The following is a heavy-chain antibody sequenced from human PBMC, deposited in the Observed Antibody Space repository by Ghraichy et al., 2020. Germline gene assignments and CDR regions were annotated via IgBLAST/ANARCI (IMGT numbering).Heavy chain of an antibody. CDR1: GFTFSSYS. J-gene: IGHJ4*02. CDR2: ISSSSSYI. V-gene: IGHV3-21*01. D-gene: IGHD3-22*01. CDR3: ARGFSGYSIDY. Sequence: GGSLRLSCAASGFTFSSYSMNWVRQAPGKGLEWVSSISSSSSYIYYADSVKGRFTISRDNAKNSLYLQMNTLRAEDTAVYYCARGFSGYSIDYWGQGTLVTVSS.